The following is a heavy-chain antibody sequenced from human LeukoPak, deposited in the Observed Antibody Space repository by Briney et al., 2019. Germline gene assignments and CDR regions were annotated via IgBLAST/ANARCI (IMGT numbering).Heavy chain of an antibody. Sequence: GGSLRLSCAASGFTFSNYWMSWVRQAPGKGLEWVANIKQDGSEKYYVDSVKGRFTISRDNAKNSLYLQMNSLRAEDTAVYYCARGFLWFGELWDWGQGTLVTVSS. CDR3: ARGFLWFGELWD. CDR1: GFTFSNYW. CDR2: IKQDGSEK. J-gene: IGHJ4*02. V-gene: IGHV3-7*01. D-gene: IGHD3-10*01.